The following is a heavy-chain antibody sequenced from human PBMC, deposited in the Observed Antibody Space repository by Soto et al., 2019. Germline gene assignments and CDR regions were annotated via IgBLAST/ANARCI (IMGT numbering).Heavy chain of an antibody. CDR3: AGRKASVPTFYPFDY. J-gene: IGHJ4*02. CDR2: IHSSGNT. V-gene: IGHV4-39*01. Sequence: QLQLQESGPGLVKPSETLSLTCSVSGVSITTNSYFWGWIRQPPGEVLEWIGSIHSSGNTYYSPSLTSRLTIPVATSKTQCSLRLSSVTAADTAVYYCAGRKASVPTFYPFDYWGQGTLVTVSS. D-gene: IGHD4-17*01. CDR1: GVSITTNSYF.